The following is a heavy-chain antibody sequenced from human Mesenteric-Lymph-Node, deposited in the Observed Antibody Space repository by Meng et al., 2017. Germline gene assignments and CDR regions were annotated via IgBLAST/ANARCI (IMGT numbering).Heavy chain of an antibody. CDR3: ARGYYGGNSDFDY. J-gene: IGHJ4*02. D-gene: IGHD4-23*01. CDR2: IWSDGSNR. CDR1: GFTFRSYG. V-gene: IGHV3-33*01. Sequence: QVQLVESGGGVVQPGRSLRLSCAASGFTFRSYGMHLVRQAPGKGLEWVAVIWSDGSNRYYADSVKGRFAISRDISKNTLILQMNSLRAEDTAVYYCARGYYGGNSDFDYWGQGTLVTVSS.